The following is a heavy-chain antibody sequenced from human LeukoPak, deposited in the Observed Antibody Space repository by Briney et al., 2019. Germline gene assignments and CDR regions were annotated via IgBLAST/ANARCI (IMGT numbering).Heavy chain of an antibody. CDR2: IRTTAEGAKYA. Sequence: GGSLRLSCATSGFSFTDYPMNWVRQAPGKGLEWISNIRTTAEGAKYAYYADSVKGRVTISRDDGKNTPYLHMNSLRDDDTAVYYCATDQRYALDYWGQGILVTVSS. CDR3: ATDQRYALDY. V-gene: IGHV3-48*02. CDR1: GFSFTDYP. D-gene: IGHD3-9*01. J-gene: IGHJ4*02.